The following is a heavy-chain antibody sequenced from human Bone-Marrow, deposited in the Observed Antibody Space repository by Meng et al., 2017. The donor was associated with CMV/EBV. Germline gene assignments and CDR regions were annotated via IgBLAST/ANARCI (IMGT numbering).Heavy chain of an antibody. Sequence: ASVKVSCKASGYTFTSYYMHWVRQAPGQGLEWMGIINPSGGSTSYAQKFQGRVTMTRDTSTSTVYMELSSLRSEDTAVYYCAREVAAKYNYYGMDVWGPGTTVTVSS. CDR1: GYTFTSYY. CDR2: INPSGGST. D-gene: IGHD6-19*01. J-gene: IGHJ6*02. CDR3: AREVAAKYNYYGMDV. V-gene: IGHV1-46*01.